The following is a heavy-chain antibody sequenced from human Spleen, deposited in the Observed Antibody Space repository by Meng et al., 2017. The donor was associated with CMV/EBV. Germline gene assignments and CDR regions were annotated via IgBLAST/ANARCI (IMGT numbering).Heavy chain of an antibody. V-gene: IGHV5-51*01. CDR2: IYPGDSDI. J-gene: IGHJ4*02. D-gene: IGHD1-14*01. CDR1: GYRFSSYW. CDR3: TRQGTTGGDFDY. Sequence: SCQGSGYRFSSYWIGWVRQMPGKGLEWMGIIYPGDSDIKYSPSFQGQVTISADKSITTAYLQWSSLKASDTAMYYCTRQGTTGGDFDYWGQGTLVTVSS.